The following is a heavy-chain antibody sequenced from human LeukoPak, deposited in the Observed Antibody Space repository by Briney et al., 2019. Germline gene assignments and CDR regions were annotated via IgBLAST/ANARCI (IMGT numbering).Heavy chain of an antibody. CDR3: ARAYYDILTGYHENWFDP. CDR2: IIPIFGTA. D-gene: IGHD3-9*01. Sequence: GASVKVSCKASGGTFSSYAISWVRQAPGQGLEWMGGIIPIFGTANYAQKFQGRVTITADESTSTAYMELSSLRSEDTAVYYCARAYYDILTGYHENWFDPWGQGTLVTVSS. V-gene: IGHV1-69*13. J-gene: IGHJ5*02. CDR1: GGTFSSYA.